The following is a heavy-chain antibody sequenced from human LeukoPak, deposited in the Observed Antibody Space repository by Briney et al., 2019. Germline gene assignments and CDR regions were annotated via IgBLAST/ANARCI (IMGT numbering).Heavy chain of an antibody. Sequence: SETLSLTCAVYGGSFSGYYWSWIRQPPGKGLEWIGEINHSGSTNYNPCLKSRVTISVDTSKNQFSLKLSSVTAADTAVYYCARDNPGYSSSWPTGNWFDPWGQGTLVTVSS. CDR2: INHSGST. J-gene: IGHJ5*02. CDR1: GGSFSGYY. D-gene: IGHD6-13*01. V-gene: IGHV4-34*01. CDR3: ARDNPGYSSSWPTGNWFDP.